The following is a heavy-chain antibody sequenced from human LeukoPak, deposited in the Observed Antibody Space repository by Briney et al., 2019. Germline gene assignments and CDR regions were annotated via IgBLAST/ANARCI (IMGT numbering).Heavy chain of an antibody. CDR2: IYYSGST. Sequence: SETLSLTCTVSGGSISSSSYYWGWIRQPPGKGLEWIGSIYYSGSTYYNPSLKSRVTISVDTSKNQFSLKLSSVTAADTAVYYCARVLLSSFDPWGQGTLVTVSS. J-gene: IGHJ5*02. CDR3: ARVLLSSFDP. V-gene: IGHV4-39*01. CDR1: GGSISSSSYY.